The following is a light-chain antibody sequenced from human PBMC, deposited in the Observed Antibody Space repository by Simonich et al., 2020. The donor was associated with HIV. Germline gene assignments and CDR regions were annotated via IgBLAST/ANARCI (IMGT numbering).Light chain of an antibody. CDR1: QSVSYSSNNKNY. CDR3: QQYYSSPWT. J-gene: IGKJ1*01. Sequence: DIVMTQSTDSLAVSLGERATINCKSSQSVSYSSNNKNYLAWYQQKPGQPPKLLIYWASTREYGVPDRFSGSGSGTDFTLTISSLQAEDVAVYYCQQYYSSPWTFGQGTKVEIK. V-gene: IGKV4-1*01. CDR2: WAS.